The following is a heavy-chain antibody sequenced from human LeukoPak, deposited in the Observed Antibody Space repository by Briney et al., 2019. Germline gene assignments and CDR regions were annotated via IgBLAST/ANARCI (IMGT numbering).Heavy chain of an antibody. D-gene: IGHD4-11*01. V-gene: IGHV4-61*08. CDR2: IYYSGST. CDR3: ARVGDSNRRYYYYYYMDV. J-gene: IGHJ6*03. Sequence: PSETLSLTCTVSGDSISSGDYYWSWIRQPPGKGLEWIGYIYYSGSTNYNPSLKSRVTISVDTSKNQFSLKLSSVTAADTAVYYCARVGDSNRRYYYYYYMDVWGKGTTVTVSS. CDR1: GDSISSGDYY.